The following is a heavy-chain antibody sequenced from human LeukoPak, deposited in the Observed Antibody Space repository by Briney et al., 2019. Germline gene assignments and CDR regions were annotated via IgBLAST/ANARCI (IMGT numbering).Heavy chain of an antibody. CDR2: MNPNNGNT. J-gene: IGHJ4*02. D-gene: IGHD3-10*01. CDR3: ARGPDYYGSGTYYHYFDY. Sequence: ASVRVSCKASGYTFSNDDINWVRQATGHGLEWMGWMNPNNGNTGYAQKFQGRVTMTRDTSISTAYMELSRLRSDDTAVYYCARGPDYYGSGTYYHYFDYWGQGTLVTVSS. CDR1: GYTFSNDD. V-gene: IGHV1-8*02.